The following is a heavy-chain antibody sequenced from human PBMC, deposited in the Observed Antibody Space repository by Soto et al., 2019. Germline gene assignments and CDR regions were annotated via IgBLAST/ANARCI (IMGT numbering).Heavy chain of an antibody. Sequence: SETLSLTCTVSGGSVSSGSYYWSWIRQPPGKGLEWIGYIYYSGSTNHNPSLKSRVTISVDTSKNQFSLKLSSVTAADTAVYYCARVRRVVVVAATLNYFDYWGQGTLVTVSS. CDR2: IYYSGST. V-gene: IGHV4-61*01. CDR3: ARVRRVVVVAATLNYFDY. J-gene: IGHJ4*02. CDR1: GGSVSSGSYY. D-gene: IGHD2-15*01.